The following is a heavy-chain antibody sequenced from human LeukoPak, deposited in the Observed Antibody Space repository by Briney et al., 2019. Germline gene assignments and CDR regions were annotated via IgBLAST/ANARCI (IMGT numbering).Heavy chain of an antibody. CDR3: ARERRGYYDFWSGYSNWFDP. V-gene: IGHV3-7*01. CDR1: GFTFSSYW. CDR2: IKQNGSEK. Sequence: GGSLRLSCAASGFTFSSYWMSWVRQAPGKGLEWAANIKQNGSEKYYVDSVKGRFTISRDNAKNSLYLQMNSLRAEDTAVYYCARERRGYYDFWSGYSNWFDPWGQGTLVTVSS. J-gene: IGHJ5*02. D-gene: IGHD3-3*01.